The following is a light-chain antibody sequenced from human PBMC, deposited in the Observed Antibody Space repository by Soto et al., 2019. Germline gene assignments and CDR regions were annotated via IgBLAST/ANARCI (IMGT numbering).Light chain of an antibody. J-gene: IGKJ1*01. CDR1: QSPLDSEGKSY. CDR3: MQGTHWPLT. CDR2: EVS. Sequence: DAVMTQSPLSLPVTLGQPASISLRTGQSPLDSEGKSYLSWFQQRPGQSPRRLIYEVSIRDSGVPDRFSGSGSGTDFTLKISSVEAEDVAIYYCMQGTHWPLTFGQGTKVDIK. V-gene: IGKV2-30*01.